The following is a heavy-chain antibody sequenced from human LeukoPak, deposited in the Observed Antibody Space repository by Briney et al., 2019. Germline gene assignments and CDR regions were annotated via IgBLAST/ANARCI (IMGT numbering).Heavy chain of an antibody. CDR3: AKQWLVRVLGYFDY. CDR2: ISGSGDTT. Sequence: GGSLRLSCTAPGFALRNYAMSWVRQAPGKGLEWVSGISGSGDTTDYADSVKGRFTISRDNSKKTLYLQMNSLRAEDTAVYYCAKQWLVRVLGYFDYWGQGTLVTVSS. J-gene: IGHJ4*02. CDR1: GFALRNYA. D-gene: IGHD6-19*01. V-gene: IGHV3-23*01.